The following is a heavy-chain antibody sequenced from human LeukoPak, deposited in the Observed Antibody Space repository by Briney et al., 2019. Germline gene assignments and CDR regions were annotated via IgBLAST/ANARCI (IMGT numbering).Heavy chain of an antibody. Sequence: GGSLRLSCAASGFTFDDYGMSWVRQAPGKGLEWVSGINWNGGSTGYADSVKGRFTISRDNSKNTLYLQMDSLRAEDTAVYYCAKPPRGYSGYDYGWFDPWGQGTLVTVSS. J-gene: IGHJ5*02. D-gene: IGHD5-12*01. CDR2: INWNGGST. CDR3: AKPPRGYSGYDYGWFDP. V-gene: IGHV3-20*04. CDR1: GFTFDDYG.